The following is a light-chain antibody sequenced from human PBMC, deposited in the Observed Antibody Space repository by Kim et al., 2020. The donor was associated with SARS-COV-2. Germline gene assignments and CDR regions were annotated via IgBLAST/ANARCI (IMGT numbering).Light chain of an antibody. CDR2: SAS. Sequence: SASVGSIVTITCRASQAINIFLAWFQQKPGEAPKRLIYSASSLQSGVPSRFSGSGSGTEFTLTISSLQPEDFATYYCLQHQTLPYTFGQGTKLEI. J-gene: IGKJ2*01. V-gene: IGKV1-17*03. CDR3: LQHQTLPYT. CDR1: QAINIF.